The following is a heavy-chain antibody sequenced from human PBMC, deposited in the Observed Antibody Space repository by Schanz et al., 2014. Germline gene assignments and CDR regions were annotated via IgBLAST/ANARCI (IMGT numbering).Heavy chain of an antibody. Sequence: QLVESGGGLVQPGGSLRLSCEASGFTFSSFSMNWVRQAPGKGLEWVSYISSGSGYTNYPDSVKGRFTISRDNANNSLFLQMNSLRAEDTAMYYCARRRSGDAFDIWGPGTMVTVSS. CDR3: ARRRSGDAFDI. J-gene: IGHJ3*02. V-gene: IGHV3-48*04. D-gene: IGHD4-17*01. CDR2: ISSGSGYT. CDR1: GFTFSSFS.